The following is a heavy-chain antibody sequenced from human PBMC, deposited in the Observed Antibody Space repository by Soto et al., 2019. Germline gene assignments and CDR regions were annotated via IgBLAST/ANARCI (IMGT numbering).Heavy chain of an antibody. CDR3: ARDRGYCSGGSCYPSGFDP. J-gene: IGHJ5*02. CDR2: IWYDGSNK. V-gene: IGHV3-33*01. D-gene: IGHD2-15*01. CDR1: GFTFSSYG. Sequence: PGGSLRLSCAASGFTFSSYGMHWVRQAPGKGLEWVAVIWYDGSNKYYADSVKGRFTISRDNSKNTLYLQMNSLRAEDTAVYYCARDRGYCSGGSCYPSGFDPWGQGTLVTVSS.